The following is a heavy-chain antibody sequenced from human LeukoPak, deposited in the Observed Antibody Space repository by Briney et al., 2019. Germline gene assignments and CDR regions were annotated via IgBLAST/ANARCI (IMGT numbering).Heavy chain of an antibody. J-gene: IGHJ6*03. CDR1: GGTFSSYA. CDR3: AATSPLVDTAMVADYYYYMDV. Sequence: GASVKVSCKASGGTFSSYAISWVRQAPGQGLEWMGGIIPIFGTANYAQKFQGRVTITADKSTSTAYMELSSLRSEDTAVYYCAATSPLVDTAMVADYYYYMDVWGKGTTVTVSS. D-gene: IGHD5-18*01. V-gene: IGHV1-69*06. CDR2: IIPIFGTA.